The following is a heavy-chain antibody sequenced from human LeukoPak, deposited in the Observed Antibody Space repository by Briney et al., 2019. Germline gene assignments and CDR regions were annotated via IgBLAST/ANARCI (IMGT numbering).Heavy chain of an antibody. CDR2: ISGSGGSA. D-gene: IGHD3-3*01. CDR1: GFTFSSYA. Sequence: PGGSLRLSCTASGFTFSSYAMSWVRQAPGKGLEWVSAISGSGGSAYYADSVKGRFTISRDNSKNTLYLQMNSLRAEDTAVCYCAKDSYGFFVGHFDPWGQGTLVTVSS. V-gene: IGHV3-23*01. CDR3: AKDSYGFFVGHFDP. J-gene: IGHJ5*02.